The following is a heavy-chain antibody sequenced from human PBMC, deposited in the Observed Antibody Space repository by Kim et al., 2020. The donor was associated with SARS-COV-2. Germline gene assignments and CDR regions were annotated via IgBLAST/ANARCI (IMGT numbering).Heavy chain of an antibody. Sequence: SETLSLTCTVSGGSISSSSYYWGWIRQPPGKGLEWIGSIYYSGSTYYNPSLKSRVTISVDTSKNQFSLKLSSVTAADTAVYYCARVGQQLVQRVFDYWGQGTLVTVSS. D-gene: IGHD6-13*01. J-gene: IGHJ4*02. CDR3: ARVGQQLVQRVFDY. V-gene: IGHV4-39*07. CDR1: GGSISSSSYY. CDR2: IYYSGST.